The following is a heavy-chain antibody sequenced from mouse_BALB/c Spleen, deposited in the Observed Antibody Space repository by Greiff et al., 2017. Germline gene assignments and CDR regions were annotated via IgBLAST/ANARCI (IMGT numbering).Heavy chain of an antibody. V-gene: IGHV5-17*02. J-gene: IGHJ4*01. CDR3: ARGGYHYAMDY. Sequence: VMLVESGGGLVQPGGSRKLSCAASGFTFSSFGMHWVRQAPEKGLEWVAYISSGSSTIYYADTVKGRFTISRDNPKNTLFLQMTSLRSEDTAMYYCARGGYHYAMDYWGQGTSVTVSS. CDR2: ISSGSSTI. CDR1: GFTFSSFG. D-gene: IGHD2-2*01.